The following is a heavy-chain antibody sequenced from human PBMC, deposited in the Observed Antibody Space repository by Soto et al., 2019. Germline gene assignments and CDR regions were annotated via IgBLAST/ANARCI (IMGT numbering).Heavy chain of an antibody. D-gene: IGHD5-12*01. J-gene: IGHJ5*02. Sequence: SETLSLTCTVPGGSISSSSYYWGWIRQPPGKGLEWIGNIYYSGNTYYNPSLKSRVTISVDTSKNQFSLQLSSVIAADTAVYYCARLPGRRGLNWSDPWGQGTLVTVSS. CDR3: ARLPGRRGLNWSDP. CDR2: IYYSGNT. V-gene: IGHV4-39*01. CDR1: GGSISSSSYY.